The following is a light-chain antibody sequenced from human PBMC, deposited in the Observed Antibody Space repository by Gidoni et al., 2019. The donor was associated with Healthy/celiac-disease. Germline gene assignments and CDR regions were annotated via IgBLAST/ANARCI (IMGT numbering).Light chain of an antibody. V-gene: IGKV1-5*03. Sequence: DIKMTQSPSTLSASVGDRVTITCRASQSISSWLAWYQQKPGKAPKLLIYKASSLESGVPSRFSGSGSGTEFTLTISSLQPDDFATYYCQQYNSYSREFTFXPXTKVXIK. CDR1: QSISSW. J-gene: IGKJ3*01. CDR2: KAS. CDR3: QQYNSYSREFT.